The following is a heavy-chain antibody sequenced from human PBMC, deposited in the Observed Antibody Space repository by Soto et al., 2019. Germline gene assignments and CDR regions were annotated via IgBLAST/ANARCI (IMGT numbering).Heavy chain of an antibody. Sequence: LSLTCTVSGGSISSGGYYWSCIRQHPGKGLEWIGYIYYSGSTYYNPSLKSRVTISVDTSKNQFSLKLSSVTAADTAVYYCARYRGGHCYQSYYYYYMDVWGKGTTVTVSS. V-gene: IGHV4-31*03. D-gene: IGHD2-21*01. J-gene: IGHJ6*03. CDR2: IYYSGST. CDR1: GGSISSGGYY. CDR3: ARYRGGHCYQSYYYYYMDV.